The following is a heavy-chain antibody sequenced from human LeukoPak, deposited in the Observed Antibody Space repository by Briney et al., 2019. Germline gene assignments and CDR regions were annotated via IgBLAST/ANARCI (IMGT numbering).Heavy chain of an antibody. D-gene: IGHD3-22*01. Sequence: SETLSLTCTVSGGSISSSSYYWGWIRQPPGKGLEWIGSIYYSGSTYYNPSLKSRVTLSVDTSKNQFSLKLSSVTAADTAVYYCARRSYYYDSSGLWRDAFDIWGQGTMVTVSS. CDR2: IYYSGST. CDR1: GGSISSSSYY. V-gene: IGHV4-39*07. J-gene: IGHJ3*02. CDR3: ARRSYYYDSSGLWRDAFDI.